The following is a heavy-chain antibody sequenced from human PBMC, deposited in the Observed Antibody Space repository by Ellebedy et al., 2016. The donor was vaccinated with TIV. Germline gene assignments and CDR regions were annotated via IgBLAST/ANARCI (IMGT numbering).Heavy chain of an antibody. V-gene: IGHV7-4-1*02. CDR3: ARAAAAGSFWYFDL. J-gene: IGHJ2*01. D-gene: IGHD6-13*01. CDR1: GYSFINYA. CDR2: INTNTGNP. Sequence: AASVKVSCKASGYSFINYAMNWVRQAPGQGLEWVGWINTNTGNPTYAQGFTGRFVFSLDTSVSTAYLHISSLTAEDTAVYYCARAAAAGSFWYFDLWGRGTLVTVSS.